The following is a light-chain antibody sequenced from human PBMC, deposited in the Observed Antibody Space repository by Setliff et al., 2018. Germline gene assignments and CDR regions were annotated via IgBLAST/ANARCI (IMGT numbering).Light chain of an antibody. CDR1: SSNIGRNG. CDR2: SHN. CDR3: AGWDDSLYAGV. Sequence: QSVLSQPPSASGTPGQRVTISCSGSSSNIGRNGINWYQQFPGMAPKLLISSHNQRPSGVPDRFSASTSGTSASLAISGLQSEDEAEYFCAGWDDSLYAGVFGGGTKVPS. J-gene: IGLJ2*01. V-gene: IGLV1-44*01.